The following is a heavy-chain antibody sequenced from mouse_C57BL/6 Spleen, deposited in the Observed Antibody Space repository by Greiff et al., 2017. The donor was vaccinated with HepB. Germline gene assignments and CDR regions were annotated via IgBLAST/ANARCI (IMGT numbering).Heavy chain of an antibody. CDR3: ARKRSTDAEHHFDY. D-gene: IGHD2-1*01. J-gene: IGHJ2*01. V-gene: IGHV1-69*01. CDR2: IDPSDSYT. Sequence: QVQLQQPGAELVMPGASVKLSCKASGYTFTSYWMHWVKQRPGQGLEWIGEIDPSDSYTNYNQKFKGKSTLTVDKSSSTAYMQLSSLTSEDSAVYYCARKRSTDAEHHFDYWGQGTTLTVSS. CDR1: GYTFTSYW.